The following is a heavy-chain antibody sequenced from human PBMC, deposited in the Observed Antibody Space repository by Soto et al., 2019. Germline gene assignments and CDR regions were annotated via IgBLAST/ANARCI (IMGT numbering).Heavy chain of an antibody. V-gene: IGHV4-30-4*01. CDR2: ISYIGST. J-gene: IGHJ5*02. CDR3: VRDGTKTLRDWFDP. Sequence: SETLSLTCTVSGGSISSGAYFWNWIRQSPGKGLEWLGYISYIGSTYYNPSLKSRVMMSVDTSKKQFSLKLRSVTAADTAVYYCVRDGTKTLRDWFDPWGQGISVTVSS. CDR1: GGSISSGAYF. D-gene: IGHD1-1*01.